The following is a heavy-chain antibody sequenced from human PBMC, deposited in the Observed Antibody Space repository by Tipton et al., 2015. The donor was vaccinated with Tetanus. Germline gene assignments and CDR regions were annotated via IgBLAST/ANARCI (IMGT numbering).Heavy chain of an antibody. V-gene: IGHV3-33*08. Sequence: SLRLSCAASGFVFSSYDMTWVRQAPGKGLEWVAVVWYDGNMKYSADSVKGRFTISRDNSKNTLYLQMNSLGTEDTGVYYCAKKAGSVCSDGTCYSLDHWGQGTQVTVSS. CDR3: AKKAGSVCSDGTCYSLDH. CDR2: VWYDGNMK. D-gene: IGHD2-15*01. CDR1: GFVFSSYD. J-gene: IGHJ4*02.